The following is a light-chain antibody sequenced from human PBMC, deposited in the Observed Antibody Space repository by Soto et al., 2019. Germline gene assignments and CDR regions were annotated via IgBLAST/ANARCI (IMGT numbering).Light chain of an antibody. V-gene: IGKV3-20*01. Sequence: ERVLTLSPGTLSLSPGDRATLSCRASKSVRKSLLAWYQQKXGQPPRVLIYDASTRATATLERFSGSGSGTDFTLTISRLEPEDFAVYYCHQYDSTVQTFGQGTKVDIK. CDR1: KSVRKSL. CDR3: HQYDSTVQT. J-gene: IGKJ1*01. CDR2: DAS.